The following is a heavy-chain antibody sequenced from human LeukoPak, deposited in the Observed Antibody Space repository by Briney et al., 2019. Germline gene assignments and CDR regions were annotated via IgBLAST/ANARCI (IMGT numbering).Heavy chain of an antibody. V-gene: IGHV4-39*07. CDR3: ASLQRGGTLGDAFDI. CDR1: GGSISSSSYY. D-gene: IGHD1-7*01. CDR2: IYYSGST. Sequence: SETLSLTCTVSGGSISSSSYYWGWIRQPPGKGLEWIGSIYYSGSTYYNPSLKSRVTISVDTSKNQFSLKLSSVTAADTAVYYCASLQRGGTLGDAFDIWGQETMVTVSS. J-gene: IGHJ3*02.